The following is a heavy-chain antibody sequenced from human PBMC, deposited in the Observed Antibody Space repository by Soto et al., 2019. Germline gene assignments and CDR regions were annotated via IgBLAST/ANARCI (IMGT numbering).Heavy chain of an antibody. Sequence: SETLSLTCTVYGGSFSGYYWSWIRQPPGKGLEWIGEINHSGSTNYNPSLKSRVTISVDTSKNQFSLKLSSVTAADTAVYYCARGKDYDYVWGSYRFAPVRNYFDYWGQGTLVTVSS. CDR1: GGSFSGYY. CDR3: ARGKDYDYVWGSYRFAPVRNYFDY. CDR2: INHSGST. D-gene: IGHD3-16*02. V-gene: IGHV4-34*01. J-gene: IGHJ4*02.